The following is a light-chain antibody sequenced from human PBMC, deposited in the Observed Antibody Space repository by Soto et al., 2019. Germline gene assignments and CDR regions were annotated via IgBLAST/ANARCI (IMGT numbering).Light chain of an antibody. V-gene: IGKV1-39*01. Sequence: DIQMTQSPSSLSASLGYIVTITCRASQSISSYLNWYQQKPGKAPKLLIYAASSLQSGVPSRFSGSGSGTDFTLTISSLQPEDFATYYCQQSYSTPPTFGQGTKVDIK. CDR1: QSISSY. CDR2: AAS. J-gene: IGKJ1*01. CDR3: QQSYSTPPT.